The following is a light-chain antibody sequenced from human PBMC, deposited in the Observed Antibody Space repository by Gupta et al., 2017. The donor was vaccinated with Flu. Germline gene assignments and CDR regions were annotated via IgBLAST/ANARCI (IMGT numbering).Light chain of an antibody. J-gene: IGKJ3*01. Sequence: GDRVTITCRASQGISSYLAWYQQKPGKAPKLLIYAASTLQSGVPSRFSGSGSGTDFTLTISCLQSEDFATYYCQQYYSYPLTFGPGTKVDIK. CDR2: AAS. CDR1: QGISSY. V-gene: IGKV1-8*01. CDR3: QQYYSYPLT.